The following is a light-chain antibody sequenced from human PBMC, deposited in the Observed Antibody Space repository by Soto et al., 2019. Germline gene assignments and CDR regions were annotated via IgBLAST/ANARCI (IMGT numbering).Light chain of an antibody. CDR2: DAS. V-gene: IGKV3-15*01. CDR1: QSLRSS. J-gene: IGKJ1*01. Sequence: ETMMTQSPDTLSVSLGERATLSCRASQSLRSSLAWYQQKPGQAPRLLIYDASTRATGIPARFSGSGSGTAFTLTISGLQSEDFAFYYCQKYNSWPKTFGQGTKVEIK. CDR3: QKYNSWPKT.